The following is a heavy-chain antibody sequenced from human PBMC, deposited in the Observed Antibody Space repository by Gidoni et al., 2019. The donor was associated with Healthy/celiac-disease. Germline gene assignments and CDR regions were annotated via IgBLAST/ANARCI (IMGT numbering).Heavy chain of an antibody. D-gene: IGHD3-10*01. J-gene: IGHJ6*02. Sequence: QVQLQESGPGLVKPSQTLSLTCTVYGGSISSGDYYWSWIRQPPGKGLEWIGYIYYSGSTYYNPSLKSRVTISVDTSKNQFSLKLSSVTAADTAVYYCARGGSMVRGVIGEKGYYYYGMDVWGQGTTVTVSS. CDR3: ARGGSMVRGVIGEKGYYYYGMDV. V-gene: IGHV4-30-4*01. CDR1: GGSISSGDYY. CDR2: IYYSGST.